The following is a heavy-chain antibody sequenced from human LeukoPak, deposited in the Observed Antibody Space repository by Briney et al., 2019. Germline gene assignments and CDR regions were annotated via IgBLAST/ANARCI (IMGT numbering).Heavy chain of an antibody. D-gene: IGHD3-22*01. J-gene: IGHJ3*02. CDR3: ARGAYYYDSGGEGGAFDI. CDR1: GFTFSSYA. V-gene: IGHV3-30-3*01. CDR2: ISYDGSNK. Sequence: PGRSLRLSCAASGFTFSSYAMHWVRQAPGKGLEWVALISYDGSNKYYADSVKGRFTISRDNSKNTLYLQMNSLRAEDTAVYHCARGAYYYDSGGEGGAFDIWGQGTMVTVSS.